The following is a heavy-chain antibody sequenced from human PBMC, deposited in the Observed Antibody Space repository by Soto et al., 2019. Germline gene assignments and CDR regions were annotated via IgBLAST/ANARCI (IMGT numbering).Heavy chain of an antibody. CDR1: GFTFSSYS. J-gene: IGHJ4*02. V-gene: IGHV3-48*01. Sequence: EVQLVESGGGLVQPGGSLRLCYAASGFTFSSYSMNWVRQAPGKGLEWVSYISSSSSTIYYADSVKGRFTISRDNAKNSLYLQMNSLRAEDTAVYYCARGAYYYDSSGLSYWGQGTLVTVSS. CDR3: ARGAYYYDSSGLSY. CDR2: ISSSSSTI. D-gene: IGHD3-22*01.